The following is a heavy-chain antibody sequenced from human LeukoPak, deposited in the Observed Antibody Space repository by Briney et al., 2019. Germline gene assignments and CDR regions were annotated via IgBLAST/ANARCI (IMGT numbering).Heavy chain of an antibody. CDR2: IIPILGIA. J-gene: IGHJ4*02. D-gene: IGHD3-22*01. CDR3: ARGEDSSGYLGHDY. CDR1: GGTFSSYA. V-gene: IGHV1-69*04. Sequence: EASVKVSCKASGGTFSSYAISWVRQAPGQGLEWMGRIIPILGIANYAQKFQGRVTITADKSTSTAYMELRSLRSDDTAVYYCARGEDSSGYLGHDYWGQGTLVTVSS.